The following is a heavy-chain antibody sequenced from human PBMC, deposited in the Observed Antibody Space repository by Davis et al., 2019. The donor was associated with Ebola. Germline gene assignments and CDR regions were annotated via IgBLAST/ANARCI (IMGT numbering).Heavy chain of an antibody. Sequence: GESLKISCEASGFTFSRYGMHWVRQAPGKGLEWVAVISYDGSNKYYADSVKGRFTISRDNSKNTLYLQMNSLRAEDTAVYYCAKDLGYSYGYNYYYGMDVWGQGTTVTVSS. CDR3: AKDLGYSYGYNYYYGMDV. CDR2: ISYDGSNK. J-gene: IGHJ6*02. D-gene: IGHD5-18*01. V-gene: IGHV3-30*18. CDR1: GFTFSRYG.